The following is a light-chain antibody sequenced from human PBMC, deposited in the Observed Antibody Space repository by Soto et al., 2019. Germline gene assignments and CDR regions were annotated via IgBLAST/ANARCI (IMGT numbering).Light chain of an antibody. CDR3: CSYAGSSTHV. Sequence: QSVLTQPASVSGSPGQSITFSCTGTSSDVGSSNLVSWYQQHPGKAPKLLSYEVSKRPSGVSNRFSGSKSGNTASLTISGLQAEDEADYYCCSYAGSSTHVFGTGTKLTVL. J-gene: IGLJ1*01. CDR2: EVS. V-gene: IGLV2-23*02. CDR1: SSDVGSSNL.